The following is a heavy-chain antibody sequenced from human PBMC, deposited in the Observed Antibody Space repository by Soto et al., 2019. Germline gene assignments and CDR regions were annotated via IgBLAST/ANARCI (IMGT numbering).Heavy chain of an antibody. CDR2: FAGSGGST. V-gene: IGHV3-23*01. Sequence: EVQLLESGGGWVQPGGSLRLSCAASGLTFSNYALTWVRQFPGKGLEWVSTFAGSGGSTYYADSVKGRFTISRDNSTNTLFLEMNRLRVEDTATYFCARDWTGDTCPCLDVWGQGTTVSVSS. D-gene: IGHD2-8*02. CDR1: GLTFSNYA. CDR3: ARDWTGDTCPCLDV. J-gene: IGHJ6*02.